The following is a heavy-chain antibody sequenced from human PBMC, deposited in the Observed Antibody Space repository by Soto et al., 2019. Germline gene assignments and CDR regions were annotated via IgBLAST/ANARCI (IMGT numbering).Heavy chain of an antibody. V-gene: IGHV4-34*01. D-gene: IGHD6-19*01. J-gene: IGHJ6*02. Sequence: QVQLQQWGAGLLKPSETLSLTCAVYGGSFSGYYWSWIRQPPVKGLEWIGEINHSGSTNYNPSLKSRFTISVDTSKNQFSLKLSSVTAADTAVYYCARVRVRRQWLLYYYGMDVWGQGTTVTVSS. CDR3: ARVRVRRQWLLYYYGMDV. CDR2: INHSGST. CDR1: GGSFSGYY.